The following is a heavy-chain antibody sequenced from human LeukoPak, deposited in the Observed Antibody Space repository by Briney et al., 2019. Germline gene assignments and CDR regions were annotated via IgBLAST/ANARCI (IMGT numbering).Heavy chain of an antibody. CDR1: GGSISSSSYY. J-gene: IGHJ6*03. Sequence: SETLSLTCTVSGGSISSSSYYWGWIRQPPGKGLEWIGSIYYSGSTYYNPSLKGRVTISVDTSKNQFSLKLSSVTAADTAVYYCAREASGYDFGFYYYYMDVWGKGTTVTVSS. CDR2: IYYSGST. V-gene: IGHV4-39*07. CDR3: AREASGYDFGFYYYYMDV. D-gene: IGHD5-12*01.